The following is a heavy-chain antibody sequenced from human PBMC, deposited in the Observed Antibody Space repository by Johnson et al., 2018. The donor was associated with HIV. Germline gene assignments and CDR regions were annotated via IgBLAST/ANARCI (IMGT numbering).Heavy chain of an antibody. CDR1: GFTFSSYA. CDR3: ARSMRGAFDV. V-gene: IGHV3-23*04. Sequence: VQLVESGGGVVQPGRSLRLSCAASGFTFSSYAMDWVRQTPGKGLAWVSAVSAGGDHTYYADSVEGRFTISRDNSKNTLYLQMNSLRAEDTAVYYCARSMRGAFDVWGQGTMVTVSS. CDR2: VSAGGDHT. D-gene: IGHD3-10*01. J-gene: IGHJ3*01.